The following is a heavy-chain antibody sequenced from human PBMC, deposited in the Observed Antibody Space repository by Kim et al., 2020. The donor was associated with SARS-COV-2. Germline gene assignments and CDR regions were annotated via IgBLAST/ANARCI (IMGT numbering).Heavy chain of an antibody. D-gene: IGHD1-26*01. J-gene: IGHJ4*02. Sequence: SVKGRFTISRDNAKNSLYLQMNSLRAEDTAVYYCARESRTTYSGSYPLDYWGQGTLVTVSS. V-gene: IGHV3-11*05. CDR3: ARESRTTYSGSYPLDY.